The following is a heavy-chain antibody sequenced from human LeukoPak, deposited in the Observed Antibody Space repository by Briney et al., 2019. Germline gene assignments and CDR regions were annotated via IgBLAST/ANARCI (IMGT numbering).Heavy chain of an antibody. J-gene: IGHJ3*02. CDR1: GGTFSSYA. CDR2: IIPIFGTA. Sequence: SVKVSCKASGGTFSSYAISWVRQAPGQGLEWMGGIIPIFGTANYAQKFQGRVTITADKSTSTAYMELSSLRSEDTAVYYCARRGSGVPSAFDIWGQGTMVTVSS. D-gene: IGHD2-15*01. V-gene: IGHV1-69*06. CDR3: ARRGSGVPSAFDI.